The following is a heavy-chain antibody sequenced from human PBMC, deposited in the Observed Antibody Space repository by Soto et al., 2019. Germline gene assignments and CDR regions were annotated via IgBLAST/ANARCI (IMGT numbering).Heavy chain of an antibody. V-gene: IGHV4-59*01. CDR1: GGSISSYY. D-gene: IGHD6-13*01. CDR2: IYYSGST. Sequence: SETLSLTCTVSGGSISSYYWSWIRQPPGKGLEWIGYIYYSGSTNYNPSLKSRVTISVDTSQNQFSLKLSSVTAADTAVYYCAREGVSSRWYNYYSMYVWGQGTTVTVSS. J-gene: IGHJ6*02. CDR3: AREGVSSRWYNYYSMYV.